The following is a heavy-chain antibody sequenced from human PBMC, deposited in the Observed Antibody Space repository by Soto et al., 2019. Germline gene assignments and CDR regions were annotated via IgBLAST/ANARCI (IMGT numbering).Heavy chain of an antibody. D-gene: IGHD3-3*01. V-gene: IGHV1-8*01. CDR1: GYTFTSYY. J-gene: IGHJ6*02. CDR3: ARVCSYDFWSGPRYYYYYGMDV. CDR2: MNPNSGNT. Sequence: GASVKVSCKASGYTFTSYYINWVRQATGQGLEWMGWMNPNSGNTGYAQKFQGRVTMTRNTSISTAYMELSSLRSEDTAVYYCARVCSYDFWSGPRYYYYYGMDVWGQGTTVTVSS.